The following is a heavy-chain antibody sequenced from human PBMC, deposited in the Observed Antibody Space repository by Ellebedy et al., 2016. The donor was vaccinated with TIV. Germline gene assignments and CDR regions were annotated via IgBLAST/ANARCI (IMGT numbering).Heavy chain of an antibody. CDR2: LTADGRST. J-gene: IGHJ4*02. CDR3: RPGHYSDA. CDR1: GFSLSNSF. V-gene: IGHV3-23*01. Sequence: GESLKISCAASGFSLSNSFMSWLRQAPGKGLEWVSTLTADGRSTYFADSVKGRFTISRDNSKNTVYLQMNSLRSEDTAVYYCRPGHYSDAWGQGTLVTVSS.